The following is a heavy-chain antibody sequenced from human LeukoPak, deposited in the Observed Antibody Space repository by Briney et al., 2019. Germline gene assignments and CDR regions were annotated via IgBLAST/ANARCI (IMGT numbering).Heavy chain of an antibody. Sequence: GASVRVSFRASGGTFSIYAISWVRQAPGQGLEWMGDINPSGGSTYYAQKFQGRFTMTSHMSTNTVYMALSSLASEYTAVYYCARERSRFHVYFDYWGQGTLVTVSS. CDR1: GGTFSIYA. D-gene: IGHD2-2*01. V-gene: IGHV1-46*01. J-gene: IGHJ4*02. CDR3: ARERSRFHVYFDY. CDR2: INPSGGST.